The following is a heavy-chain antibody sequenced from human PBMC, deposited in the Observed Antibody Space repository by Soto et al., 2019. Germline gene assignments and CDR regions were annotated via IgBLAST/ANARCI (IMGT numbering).Heavy chain of an antibody. CDR3: ARCVDTAMVTVWFDG. CDR2: ISAYNGNT. CDR1: GYTFTSYG. J-gene: IGHJ5*02. V-gene: IGHV1-18*01. D-gene: IGHD5-18*01. Sequence: ASVKVSCKASGYTFTSYGISWVRQAPGQGLEWMGWISAYNGNTNYAQKLQGRVTMTTDTSTSTAYMELRSLRSDDTSMYYCARCVDTAMVTVWFDGWGQAAVLTVPS.